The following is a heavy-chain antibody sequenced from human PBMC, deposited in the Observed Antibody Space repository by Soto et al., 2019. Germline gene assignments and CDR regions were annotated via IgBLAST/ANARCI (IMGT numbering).Heavy chain of an antibody. D-gene: IGHD3-10*01. CDR3: ARETTSDGLLWFGPIDY. Sequence: GGSLRLSCAASGFTFSSYSMNWVRQAPGKGLEWVSSISSSSYIYYADSVKGRFTISRDNAKNSLYLQMNSLRAEDTAVYYCARETTSDGLLWFGPIDYWGQGT. V-gene: IGHV3-21*01. J-gene: IGHJ4*02. CDR1: GFTFSSYS. CDR2: ISSSSYI.